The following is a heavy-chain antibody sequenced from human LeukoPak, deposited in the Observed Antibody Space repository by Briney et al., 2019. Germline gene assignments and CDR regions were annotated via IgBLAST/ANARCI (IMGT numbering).Heavy chain of an antibody. J-gene: IGHJ6*02. CDR3: AKDQQEYYGMDV. V-gene: IGHV3-43*02. CDR2: ISGDGGST. Sequence: GGSLRLSCAASGFTFDDYAMHWVRQAPGKGLEWVSLISGDGGSTYYADSVKCRFTISRDNSKNSLYLQMNSLRTEDTALYYCAKDQQEYYGMDVWGQGTTVTVSS. CDR1: GFTFDDYA. D-gene: IGHD6-13*01.